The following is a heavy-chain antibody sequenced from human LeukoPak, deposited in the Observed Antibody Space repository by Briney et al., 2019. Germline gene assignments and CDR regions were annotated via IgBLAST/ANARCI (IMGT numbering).Heavy chain of an antibody. J-gene: IGHJ4*02. CDR3: ARMGRDGYNYYFDY. CDR1: GFTFSSYE. D-gene: IGHD5-24*01. V-gene: IGHV3-48*03. Sequence: PGGSLRLSCAASGFTFSSYEMNWVRQAPGKGLEWVSYISSSGSTIYYADSVKGRFTISRDNAKNSLYLQMNSLRAEDTAVYYCARMGRDGYNYYFDYWGQGTLVTLSS. CDR2: ISSSGSTI.